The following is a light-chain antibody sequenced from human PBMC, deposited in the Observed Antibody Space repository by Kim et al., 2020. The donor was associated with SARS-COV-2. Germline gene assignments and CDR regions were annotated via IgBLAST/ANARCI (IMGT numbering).Light chain of an antibody. V-gene: IGKV3-20*01. Sequence: PGQRATRSCRASQTVTTSYLAWYQQKPGQAPRLLINDASRRATGIPDRFSGSGSGTDFTLTISRLEPEDFAVYYCQQYASSPTTFGGGTKVDIK. CDR1: QTVTTSY. CDR2: DAS. CDR3: QQYASSPTT. J-gene: IGKJ4*01.